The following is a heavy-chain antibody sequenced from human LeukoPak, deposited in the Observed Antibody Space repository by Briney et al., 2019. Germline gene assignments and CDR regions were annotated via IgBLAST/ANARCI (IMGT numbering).Heavy chain of an antibody. Sequence: ASVKVSCKASGYTFTSYYMHWVRQAPGQGLEWMGRIIPVLGIANYAQKFQGRVTITADTSTSTAYMELRSLRSDDTAVYYCARAPRRLGYCSSTSCPDFDYWGQGTLVTVSS. V-gene: IGHV1-69*04. CDR2: IIPVLGIA. CDR1: GYTFTSYY. CDR3: ARAPRRLGYCSSTSCPDFDY. D-gene: IGHD2-2*01. J-gene: IGHJ4*02.